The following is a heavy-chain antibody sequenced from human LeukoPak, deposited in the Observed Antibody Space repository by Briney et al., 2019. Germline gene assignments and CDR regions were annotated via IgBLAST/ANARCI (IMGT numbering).Heavy chain of an antibody. J-gene: IGHJ6*02. CDR1: GFTFSSYG. CDR2: IWSDGSSK. V-gene: IGHV3-33*01. D-gene: IGHD6-13*01. Sequence: PGGSLRLSCAASGFTFSSYGMHWVRQAPGKGLEWVAVIWSDGSSKHYADSVKGRLTISRDNSKNTLYLQMNSLRAEDTALYYCARGQPPSYYDMDVWGQGTTVTVSS. CDR3: ARGQPPSYYDMDV.